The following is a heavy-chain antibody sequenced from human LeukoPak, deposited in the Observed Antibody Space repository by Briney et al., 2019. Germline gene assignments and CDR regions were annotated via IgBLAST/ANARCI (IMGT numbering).Heavy chain of an antibody. D-gene: IGHD1-26*01. J-gene: IGHJ4*02. CDR1: GGSINNNHYY. CDR2: ISGSGGST. Sequence: ETLSLTCAVSGGSINNNHYYWSWVRQAPGKGLEWVSAISGSGGSTYYADSVKGRFTISRDNSKNTLYLQMNSLRAEDTAVYYCAKRKWELRYYFDYWGQGTLVTVSS. V-gene: IGHV3-23*01. CDR3: AKRKWELRYYFDY.